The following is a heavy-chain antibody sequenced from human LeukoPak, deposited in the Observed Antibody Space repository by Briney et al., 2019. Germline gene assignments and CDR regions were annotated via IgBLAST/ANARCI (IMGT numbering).Heavy chain of an antibody. J-gene: IGHJ3*02. V-gene: IGHV4-34*01. Sequence: PSETLSLTCAVYGGSFSGYYWSWIRQPPGKGLEWIGEINHSGSTNYNPSLKSRVTLSVDTSKNQFSLKLSSVTAADTAVYYCARGRRGSVRYFDWPDDAFDIWGQGTMVTVSS. CDR1: GGSFSGYY. D-gene: IGHD3-9*01. CDR2: INHSGST. CDR3: ARGRRGSVRYFDWPDDAFDI.